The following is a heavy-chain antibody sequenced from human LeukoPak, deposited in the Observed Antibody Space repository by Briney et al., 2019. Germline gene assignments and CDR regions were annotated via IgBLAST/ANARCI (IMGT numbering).Heavy chain of an antibody. J-gene: IGHJ4*02. Sequence: GGSLRLSCEASGFTFSGYAMAWVRQAPGKGLEWVSSISGSGGSTYYAGSVKGRFTISRDNSENTVYLQMHSLRAEDTAEYFCTAGIAVSGSNFDCWGQGTLVTVSS. CDR3: TAGIAVSGSNFDC. V-gene: IGHV3-23*01. CDR1: GFTFSGYA. CDR2: ISGSGGST. D-gene: IGHD6-19*01.